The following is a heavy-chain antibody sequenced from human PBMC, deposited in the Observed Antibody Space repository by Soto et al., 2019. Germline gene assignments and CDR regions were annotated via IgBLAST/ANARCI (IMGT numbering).Heavy chain of an antibody. D-gene: IGHD3-9*01. CDR3: ARSTYYDILTGSYYYYAMDV. CDR1: GFTVGSHY. J-gene: IGHJ6*02. Sequence: EVQLVESGGGLTQPGVSLRLSCAASGFTVGSHYMSWVRQAPGKGLEWVSVIYSEGTPYYADSVKGRFTITRENSNNTLYLHMNNLSAEDTAVYYCARSTYYDILTGSYYYYAMDVWGQGTTVTVSS. V-gene: IGHV3-53*01. CDR2: IYSEGTP.